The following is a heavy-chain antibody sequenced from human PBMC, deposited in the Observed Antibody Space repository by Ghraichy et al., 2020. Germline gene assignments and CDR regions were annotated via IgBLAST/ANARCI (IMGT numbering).Heavy chain of an antibody. CDR3: ARGRGGNDFDS. D-gene: IGHD2-15*01. V-gene: IGHV3-48*04. CDR2: ISSSSRTI. J-gene: IGHJ4*02. Sequence: GGSLRLSCTFSGFTFGDYGMNWGRQAPGKGLEWVSYISSSSRTIYSADSVKGRFSISRDNAKNSLYLQMNSLRAEDTAVYYCARGRGGNDFDSWGQGTLVIVSS. CDR1: GFTFGDYG.